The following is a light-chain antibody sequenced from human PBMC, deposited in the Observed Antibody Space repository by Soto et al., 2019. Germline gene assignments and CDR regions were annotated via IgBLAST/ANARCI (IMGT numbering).Light chain of an antibody. CDR1: QSVSSSY. CDR2: GAS. J-gene: IGKJ1*01. Sequence: EIVWTQSPGTLSLSPGERATLSGRASQSVSSSYLAWYQQKPGQAPRLLIYGASSRATGIPDRFSGSGSGTDFTLTISRLEPEDFAVYYCQQYGSSPLWTFGQGTKVDIK. CDR3: QQYGSSPLWT. V-gene: IGKV3-20*01.